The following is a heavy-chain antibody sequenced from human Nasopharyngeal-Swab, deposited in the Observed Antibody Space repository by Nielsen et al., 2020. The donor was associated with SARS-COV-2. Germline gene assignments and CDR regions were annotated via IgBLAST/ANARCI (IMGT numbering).Heavy chain of an antibody. CDR2: ISAYNGNT. V-gene: IGHV1-18*01. Sequence: ASAKVSCKASGYTSTSYGSSWVRQAPGQGLEWMGWISAYNGNTNYAQKPQGRVTMTTDTSTSTAYMELRHLRSDDTAVYYWARLPVGYSSSRYNWFDPWGQGTLVTVSS. CDR3: ARLPVGYSSSRYNWFDP. D-gene: IGHD6-13*01. CDR1: GYTSTSYG. J-gene: IGHJ5*02.